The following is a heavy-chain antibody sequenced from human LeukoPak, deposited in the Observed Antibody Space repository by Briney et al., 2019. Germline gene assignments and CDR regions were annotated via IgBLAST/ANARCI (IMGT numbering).Heavy chain of an antibody. J-gene: IGHJ5*02. V-gene: IGHV4-59*01. Sequence: SETLSLTCTVSGGSISSYYWSWIRQPPGKGLEYIGYIYYSGNTNSNPSLNSRVTISVDTSKNQFSLKLSSVTAADTAVYYCARRQRNWFDPWGQGTLVTVSS. CDR2: IYYSGNT. CDR1: GGSISSYY. CDR3: ARRQRNWFDP.